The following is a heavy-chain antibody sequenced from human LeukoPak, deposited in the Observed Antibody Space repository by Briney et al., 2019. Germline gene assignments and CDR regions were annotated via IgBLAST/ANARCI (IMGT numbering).Heavy chain of an antibody. CDR1: GFTFSSYG. V-gene: IGHV3-30*18. Sequence: GRSLRLSCAASGFTFSSYGMHWVRQAPGKGLEWVAVISYDGSNKYYADSVKGRFTISRDNSKNTLYLQMNSQRAEDTAVYYCAKIHTAMVMVGDFDYWGQGTLVTVSS. CDR3: AKIHTAMVMVGDFDY. D-gene: IGHD5-18*01. J-gene: IGHJ4*02. CDR2: ISYDGSNK.